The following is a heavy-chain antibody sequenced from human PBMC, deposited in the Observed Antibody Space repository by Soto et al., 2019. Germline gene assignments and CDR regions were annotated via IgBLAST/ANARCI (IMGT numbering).Heavy chain of an antibody. V-gene: IGHV4-59*01. CDR3: AREGRYYDFWSGYHNWFDP. CDR2: IYYSGST. J-gene: IGHJ5*02. D-gene: IGHD3-3*01. Sequence: SETPSLTCTVSGGSISSYYWSWIRQPPGKGLEWIGYIYYSGSTNYNPSLKSRVTISVDTSKNQFSLKLSSVTAADTAVYYCAREGRYYDFWSGYHNWFDPWGQGTLVTVSS. CDR1: GGSISSYY.